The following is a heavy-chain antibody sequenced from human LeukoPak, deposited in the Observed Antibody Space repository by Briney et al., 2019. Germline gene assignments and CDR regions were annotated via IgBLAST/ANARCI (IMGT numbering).Heavy chain of an antibody. V-gene: IGHV3-23*01. CDR2: ISGSGGST. CDR1: GFTFSSYA. D-gene: IGHD3-3*01. Sequence: PGGSLRPSCAASGFTFSSYAMSWVRQAPGKGLEWVSAISGSGGSTYYADSVKGRFTISRDNSKNTLYLQMNSLRAEDTAVYYCAKENDDFGVFIMIDYGGREPLVTVSS. CDR3: AKENDDFGVFIMIDY. J-gene: IGHJ4*02.